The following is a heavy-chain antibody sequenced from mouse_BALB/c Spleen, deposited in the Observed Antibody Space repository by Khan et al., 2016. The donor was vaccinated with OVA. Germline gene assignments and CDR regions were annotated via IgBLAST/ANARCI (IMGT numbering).Heavy chain of an antibody. V-gene: IGHV3-2*02. CDR1: GYSITSDYA. D-gene: IGHD1-1*01. Sequence: EVQLQESGPGLVKPSQSLSLTCTVTGYSITSDYAWNWIRQFPGNKLEWMGYISYSGRTSYNPSLKSRISITRATTKNQFFLQLTPVTTEDTATYYCARSVTITTVVATDFDYWGQGPTLTVSS. CDR2: ISYSGRT. J-gene: IGHJ2*01. CDR3: ARSVTITTVVATDFDY.